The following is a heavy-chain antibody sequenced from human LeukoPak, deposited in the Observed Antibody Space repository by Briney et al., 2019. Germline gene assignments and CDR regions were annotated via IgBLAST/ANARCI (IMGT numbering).Heavy chain of an antibody. CDR1: GFTFSSYA. CDR3: ARPHYYDSSGYYYEISY. J-gene: IGHJ4*02. Sequence: GGSLRLSCAASGFTFSSYAMHWVRQAPGEGLEWVAVISYDGSNKYYADSVKGRFTISRDNSKNTLYLQMNSLRAEDTAVYYCARPHYYDSSGYYYEISYWGQGTLVTVSS. CDR2: ISYDGSNK. D-gene: IGHD3-22*01. V-gene: IGHV3-30*04.